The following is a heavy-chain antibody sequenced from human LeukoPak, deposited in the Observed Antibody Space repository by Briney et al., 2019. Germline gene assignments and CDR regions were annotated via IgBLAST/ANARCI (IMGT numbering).Heavy chain of an antibody. D-gene: IGHD2-21*02. CDR1: GFTLSVYY. J-gene: IGHJ4*02. CDR3: ARKLGGAQCGGDCFFDH. Sequence: GGSLRLSCEASGFTLSVYYMSWFRQAPGKGLEWIGYISSTGSSTTYADSVRGRFTISRDNAKSLLFLQMDSPRAEDTAVYYCARKLGGAQCGGDCFFDHWGRGTLVAVSS. CDR2: ISSTGSST. V-gene: IGHV3-11*03.